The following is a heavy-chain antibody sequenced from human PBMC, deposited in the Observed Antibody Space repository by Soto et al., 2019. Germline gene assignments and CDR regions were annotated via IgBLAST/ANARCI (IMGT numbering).Heavy chain of an antibody. CDR3: ARSVAPYYFDY. V-gene: IGHV1-58*02. Sequence: SVKVSCKASGFTFTSSAMQWVRQARGQRLEWIGWIVVGSGNTDYAQKFQGRVTITRDSSVNTAYMELSSLRSEDTAVYYCARSVAPYYFDYWGQGTLVTVSS. J-gene: IGHJ4*02. CDR2: IVVGSGNT. CDR1: GFTFTSSA. D-gene: IGHD2-15*01.